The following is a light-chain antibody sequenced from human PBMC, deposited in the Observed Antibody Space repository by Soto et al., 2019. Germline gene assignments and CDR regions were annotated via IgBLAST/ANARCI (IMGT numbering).Light chain of an antibody. V-gene: IGKV1-39*01. CDR2: TAS. CDR3: QQSFSAPLT. Sequence: DIQMTQSPPSLSLSLGDIFIISCRASQDIGSFLNWYQVRPGKAPKLLIYTASSLQVGFPSRFSGSGSGTDFTLTINSPQPEDFATYYCQQSFSAPLTFGGGTKVDI. J-gene: IGKJ4*01. CDR1: QDIGSF.